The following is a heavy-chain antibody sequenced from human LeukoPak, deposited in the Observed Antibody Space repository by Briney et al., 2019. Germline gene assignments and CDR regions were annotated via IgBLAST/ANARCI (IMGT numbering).Heavy chain of an antibody. D-gene: IGHD4-17*01. V-gene: IGHV5-51*01. Sequence: GESLQISCQGSGFSFINYWIGWVRPMPGKGLEWMGIIYPGDSDTRYSPSFQGQVTISADKSISTAFLQWNSLKASDTAMYYCARATVTFDPDFWGQGTLVTVSS. J-gene: IGHJ4*02. CDR1: GFSFINYW. CDR3: ARATVTFDPDF. CDR2: IYPGDSDT.